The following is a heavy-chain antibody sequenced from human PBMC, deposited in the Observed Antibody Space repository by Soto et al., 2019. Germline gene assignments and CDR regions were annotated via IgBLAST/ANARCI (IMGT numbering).Heavy chain of an antibody. V-gene: IGHV3-23*01. D-gene: IGHD3-10*01. CDR1: RFTFSTYA. CDR2: ISGSGANT. Sequence: EVQLLESGGGLVQPGGSLRLSCAASRFTFSTYAMSWVRQAPGKGLEWVSDISGSGANTYYADSVKGRFTISRDNSKNTLYLQMNSLRAEDTAVYYCAESAMVRGGGWFDPWSQGTLVTVSS. CDR3: AESAMVRGGGWFDP. J-gene: IGHJ5*02.